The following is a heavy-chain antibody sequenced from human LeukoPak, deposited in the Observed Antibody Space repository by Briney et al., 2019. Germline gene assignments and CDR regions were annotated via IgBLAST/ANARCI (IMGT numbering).Heavy chain of an antibody. Sequence: GGSLRLSCAASGFTVSYNYMSWVRQAPGKELEWVSAIYSGGTTYYADSVKGRFTISRDNSKNTLYLQMNSLRAEDTAVYYCARVKRTDSSGYLNYFDYWGQGTLVTVSS. D-gene: IGHD3-22*01. V-gene: IGHV3-53*01. J-gene: IGHJ4*02. CDR1: GFTVSYNY. CDR2: IYSGGTT. CDR3: ARVKRTDSSGYLNYFDY.